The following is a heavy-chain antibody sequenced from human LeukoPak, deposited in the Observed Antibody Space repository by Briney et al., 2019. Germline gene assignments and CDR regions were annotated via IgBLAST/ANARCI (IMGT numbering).Heavy chain of an antibody. CDR2: INQDGSKK. D-gene: IGHD2-21*02. CDR1: RFTFSNYW. J-gene: IGHJ4*02. Sequence: GGSLRLSCVASRFTFSNYWMSWVRQAPAKGLEWVANINQDGSKKRYADSMKGRFTISRDNAKESLYLQLNSLRAEDTAVYYCAKWGPYCVGDYCPALDSWGPGTLVTVSS. CDR3: AKWGPYCVGDYCPALDS. V-gene: IGHV3-7*01.